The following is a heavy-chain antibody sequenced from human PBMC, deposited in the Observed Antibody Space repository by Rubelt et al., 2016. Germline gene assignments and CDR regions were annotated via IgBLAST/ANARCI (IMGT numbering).Heavy chain of an antibody. CDR3: AWDQSSGWYLEGSFAY. J-gene: IGHJ4*02. D-gene: IGHD6-19*01. V-gene: IGHV4-39*07. CDR1: GGSISSSSYY. CDR2: IYHSGST. Sequence: QLQLQESGPGQVKPSETLSLTCTVSGGSISSSSYYWGWIRQPPGKGLGWIGCIYHSGSTNYNPYLKSRCTVSVETARNQLSRKLSLGNDAEQAVYYLAWDQSSGWYLEGSFAYWGQGTLVSVSS.